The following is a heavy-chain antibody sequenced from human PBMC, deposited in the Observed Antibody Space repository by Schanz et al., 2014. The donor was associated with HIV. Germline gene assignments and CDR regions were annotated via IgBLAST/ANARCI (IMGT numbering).Heavy chain of an antibody. V-gene: IGHV1-46*01. CDR3: ARGVDILTAFDY. CDR2: INTGDGNL. D-gene: IGHD3-9*01. Sequence: QVQLVQSGAEVKKPGASVKVSCKASGYTFTGYYMHWVRQAAGHGLEWMGIINTGDGNLRYAQKFQGRVTMTRDTSTSPVYMELYSLTSEDTAVYYCARGVDILTAFDYWDQGTLVVVSS. CDR1: GYTFTGYY. J-gene: IGHJ4*02.